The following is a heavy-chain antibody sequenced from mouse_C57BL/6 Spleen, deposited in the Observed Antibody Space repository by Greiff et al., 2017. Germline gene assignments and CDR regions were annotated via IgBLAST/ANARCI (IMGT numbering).Heavy chain of an antibody. Sequence: QVQLQQPGAELVRPGSSVKLSCKASGYTFTSYWMHWVKQRPIQGLEWIGNIDPSDSETHYNQKFKDKATLAVDKSSSTAYMQLSSLTSEDSAVYYGARYGSRENFDDWGQGTTLTVAS. J-gene: IGHJ2*01. CDR3: ARYGSRENFDD. V-gene: IGHV1-52*01. CDR1: GYTFTSYW. CDR2: IDPSDSET. D-gene: IGHD1-1*01.